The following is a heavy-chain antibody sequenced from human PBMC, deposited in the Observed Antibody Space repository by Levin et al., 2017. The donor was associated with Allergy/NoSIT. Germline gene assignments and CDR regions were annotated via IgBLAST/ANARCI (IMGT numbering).Heavy chain of an antibody. Sequence: SQTLSLTCTVSGGSIRSYYWSWIRQPPGKGLEWIGYIYYSGSTNYNPSLKSRVTISVDTSKNQFSLKLSSVTAADTAVYYCARELSAAAGLLDYWGQGTLVTVSS. CDR3: ARELSAAAGLLDY. V-gene: IGHV4-59*01. CDR2: IYYSGST. D-gene: IGHD6-13*01. J-gene: IGHJ4*02. CDR1: GGSIRSYY.